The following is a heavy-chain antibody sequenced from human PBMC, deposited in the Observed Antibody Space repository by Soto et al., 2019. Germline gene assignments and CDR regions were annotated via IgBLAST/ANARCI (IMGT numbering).Heavy chain of an antibody. CDR1: GFTFSSYA. CDR2: ISGSNSNT. V-gene: IGHV3-23*01. Sequence: EVQLLESGGGLVQPGGSLRLSCAASGFTFSSYAMSWVRQAPGRGLEWVSGISGSNSNTYYADSVKGRFTISRDNSKNTLYLQMNSLRVEDTAVYYCARGRIGPDYWGQGTLVTVSS. J-gene: IGHJ4*02. CDR3: ARGRIGPDY.